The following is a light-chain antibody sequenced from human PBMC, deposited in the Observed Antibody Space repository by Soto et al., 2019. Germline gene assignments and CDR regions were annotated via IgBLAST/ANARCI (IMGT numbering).Light chain of an antibody. CDR3: LQTYSTPGT. CDR2: TAF. Sequence: DIQMTQSPSSLSASVGDRVTITCRASQSISGYLNWYQQKPGRAPNLLIYTAFSLQSGVPSRFSGSASGTDFILTISSLQPEDFATYYCLQTYSTPGTFGQGTKLEIK. J-gene: IGKJ2*02. CDR1: QSISGY. V-gene: IGKV1-39*01.